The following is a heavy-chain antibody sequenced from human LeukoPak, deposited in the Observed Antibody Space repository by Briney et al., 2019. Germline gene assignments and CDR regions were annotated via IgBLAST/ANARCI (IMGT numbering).Heavy chain of an antibody. Sequence: PGGSLRLSCSASGFTFSSYAMHWVRQAPGKGLEYVSAISSNGGSTYYADSVKGRFTISRDNSKNTLYLQMSSLRAEDTTVYYCVNRNSSGWYFFDYWGQGTLVTVSS. CDR3: VNRNSSGWYFFDY. V-gene: IGHV3-64D*06. D-gene: IGHD6-19*01. CDR2: ISSNGGST. CDR1: GFTFSSYA. J-gene: IGHJ4*02.